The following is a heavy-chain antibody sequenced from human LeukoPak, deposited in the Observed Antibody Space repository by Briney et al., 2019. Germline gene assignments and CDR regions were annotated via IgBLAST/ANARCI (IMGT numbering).Heavy chain of an antibody. CDR3: ARDGEDGGNSDY. CDR1: GFTFSSYW. J-gene: IGHJ4*02. CDR2: IYHSGST. D-gene: IGHD4-23*01. Sequence: LRLSCAASGFTFSSYWMSWIRQPPGKGLEWIGYIYHSGSTYYNPSLKSRVTISVDRSKNQFSLKLSSVTAADTAVYYCARDGEDGGNSDYWGQGTLVTVSS. V-gene: IGHV4-30-2*01.